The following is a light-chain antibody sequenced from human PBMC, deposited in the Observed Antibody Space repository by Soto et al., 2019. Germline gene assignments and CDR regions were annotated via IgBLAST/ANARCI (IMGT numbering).Light chain of an antibody. CDR1: TSDVGGYNY. Sequence: QSALTQPASVSGSPGQSITISCTGATSDVGGYNYVSWYQQHPGKAPKLMIYEVSHRPSGVSNRFSGSKSANTASLTISGLQAEDEADYYCSSYTSSTTSYVFGTGTQLTVL. V-gene: IGLV2-14*01. CDR2: EVS. J-gene: IGLJ1*01. CDR3: SSYTSSTTSYV.